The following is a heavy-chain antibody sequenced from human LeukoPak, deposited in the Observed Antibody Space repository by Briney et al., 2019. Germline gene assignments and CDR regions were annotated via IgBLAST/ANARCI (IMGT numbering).Heavy chain of an antibody. Sequence: GGSLRLSCAASGFTFSSYAMHWVRQAPGKGLEWVAVISYDGSNKYYADSVKGRFTISRDNSKNTLYLQMNSLRAEDTAVYYCARDLLPYDFWSGYYGEYFDYWGQGTLVTVSS. V-gene: IGHV3-30-3*01. J-gene: IGHJ4*02. D-gene: IGHD3-3*01. CDR2: ISYDGSNK. CDR3: ARDLLPYDFWSGYYGEYFDY. CDR1: GFTFSSYA.